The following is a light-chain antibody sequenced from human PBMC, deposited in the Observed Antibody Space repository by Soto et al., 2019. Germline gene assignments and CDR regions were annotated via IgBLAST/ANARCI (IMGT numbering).Light chain of an antibody. CDR1: SRDVGSYNL. V-gene: IGLV2-23*02. J-gene: IGLJ1*01. Sequence: QSALTQPASVSGSPGQSITISCTGTSRDVGSYNLVSWYQQHPGKAPKLVIYEVTKRPSGVSNRFSGSKSGYTASLTISGLQAEDEADYYCCSHAGSSTYVFGTGTKLTVL. CDR3: CSHAGSSTYV. CDR2: EVT.